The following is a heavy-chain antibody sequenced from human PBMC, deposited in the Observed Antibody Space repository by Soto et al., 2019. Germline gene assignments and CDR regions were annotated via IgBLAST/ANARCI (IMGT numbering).Heavy chain of an antibody. Sequence: SVKVSCKASGFTFTNSAVQWVRQTRGQRLEWIGWIVVGSGNTNYAQKFQERVTVTRDMSTTTAYMELSSLRSEDTAVYYCATDKGDSYGYGNYWGQGTLVTVSS. CDR2: IVVGSGNT. J-gene: IGHJ4*02. CDR1: GFTFTNSA. V-gene: IGHV1-58*01. D-gene: IGHD5-18*01. CDR3: ATDKGDSYGYGNY.